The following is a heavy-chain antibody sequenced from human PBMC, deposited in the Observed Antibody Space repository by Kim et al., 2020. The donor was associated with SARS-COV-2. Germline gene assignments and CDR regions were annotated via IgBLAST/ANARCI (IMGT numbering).Heavy chain of an antibody. CDR3: ARGKYSSSWAHYAAFDY. D-gene: IGHD6-13*01. V-gene: IGHV4-34*01. CDR1: GGSFSGYY. Sequence: SETLSLTCAVYGGSFSGYYWSWIRQPPGKGLEWIGEINHSGSTNYNPSLKSRVTISLDTSKNQFSLKLSSVTAADTAVYYCARGKYSSSWAHYAAFDYWGQGTLVTVSS. CDR2: INHSGST. J-gene: IGHJ4*02.